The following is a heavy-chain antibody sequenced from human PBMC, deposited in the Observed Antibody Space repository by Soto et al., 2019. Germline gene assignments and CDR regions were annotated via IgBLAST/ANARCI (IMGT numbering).Heavy chain of an antibody. V-gene: IGHV3-23*01. CDR3: AKGPGKVVVVATSGMDV. CDR1: EFTFSSYA. J-gene: IGHJ6*02. D-gene: IGHD2-15*01. Sequence: GGSLRLSCAASEFTFSSYAMNWVRQAPGKGLEWVSAISGSGGSTYYADSVKGRFTISRDNSKNTLYLQMNSLRAEDTAVYYCAKGPGKVVVVATSGMDVWGQGTTVTVSS. CDR2: ISGSGGST.